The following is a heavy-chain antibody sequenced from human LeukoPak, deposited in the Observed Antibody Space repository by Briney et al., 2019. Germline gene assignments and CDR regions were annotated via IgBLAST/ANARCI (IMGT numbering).Heavy chain of an antibody. D-gene: IGHD5-18*01. Sequence: SEPLSLTCAVWGGSISNSNWWSWVRPPPGKGLEWIGEIYHSGSTKYNPSLKSRVTTSVDKSKNQFFLKLRSVTAADTAVYYCARRVTMSWGGFDIWGQGTMVSVSS. V-gene: IGHV4-4*02. CDR2: IYHSGST. CDR1: GGSISNSNW. CDR3: ARRVTMSWGGFDI. J-gene: IGHJ3*02.